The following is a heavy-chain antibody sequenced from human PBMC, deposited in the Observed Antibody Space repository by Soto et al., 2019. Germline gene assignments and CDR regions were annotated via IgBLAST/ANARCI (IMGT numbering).Heavy chain of an antibody. Sequence: ESGGGVVQPGRSLTLSCAASGFTFSNYGMHWVRQAPGKGLEWVAVILNDGSNRYHADSVKDRFTISRDNSKNTLYLQMNSLRAEDTAVYYCARDDEYSGNGMDVWGQGTTVTVSP. V-gene: IGHV3-33*01. D-gene: IGHD3-10*01. CDR1: GFTFSNYG. J-gene: IGHJ6*01. CDR2: ILNDGSNR. CDR3: ARDDEYSGNGMDV.